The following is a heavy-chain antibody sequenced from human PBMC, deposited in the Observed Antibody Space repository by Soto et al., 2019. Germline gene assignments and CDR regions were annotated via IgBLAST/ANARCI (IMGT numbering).Heavy chain of an antibody. J-gene: IGHJ6*02. V-gene: IGHV1-18*01. CDR2: LFAYDGKT. Sequence: QVSLVQSGGEVKKPGASVKLSCKASGYAFGDYGVSWVRQAPGQGLAWMGWLFAYDGKTYYDQKFQVRIEMTTDTSTNTAYMELRSLKPDYTALYSCERSQLDVWGQGTMVNVSS. CDR3: ERSQLDV. CDR1: GYAFGDYG.